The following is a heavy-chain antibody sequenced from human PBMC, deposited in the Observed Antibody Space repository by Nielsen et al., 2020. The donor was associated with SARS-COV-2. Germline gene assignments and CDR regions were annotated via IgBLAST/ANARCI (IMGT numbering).Heavy chain of an antibody. Sequence: SLKISCAASGFNFSSHGMHWVRQAPGKGLEWVSVIWYDGSNKYYADPVKRRFTISRDNSKNTLYLQMNSLRADDTAVYYCASDNPPFLQSGYAFDIWGQGTMVTVSS. J-gene: IGHJ3*02. D-gene: IGHD4-11*01. CDR3: ASDNPPFLQSGYAFDI. CDR1: GFNFSSHG. CDR2: IWYDGSNK. V-gene: IGHV3-33*08.